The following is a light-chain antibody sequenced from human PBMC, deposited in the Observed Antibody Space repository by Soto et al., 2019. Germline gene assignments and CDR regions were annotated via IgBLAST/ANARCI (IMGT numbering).Light chain of an antibody. V-gene: IGKV3-15*01. J-gene: IGKJ4*01. Sequence: EMMMTQSPATLSVSPGERATLSCRASQNVNNNVAWYQQKPGQAPRLLISGVSTRATGIPARFSGSGSGTEFALTISSLQSEDFAVYFCQQYNNWPPTFGGGTKVDI. CDR2: GVS. CDR1: QNVNNN. CDR3: QQYNNWPPT.